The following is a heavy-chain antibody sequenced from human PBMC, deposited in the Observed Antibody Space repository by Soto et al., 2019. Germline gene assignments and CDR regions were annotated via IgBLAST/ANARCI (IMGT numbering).Heavy chain of an antibody. V-gene: IGHV1-58*01. CDR2: IVVGSGNT. J-gene: IGHJ4*02. CDR3: AAEIAYYYDSSGYYRPYYFDY. D-gene: IGHD3-22*01. CDR1: GFTFTSSA. Sequence: SVKVSCKASGFTFTSSAVQWVRQTRGQRLEWIGWIVVGSGNTNYAQKFQERVTITRDMSTSTAYMELSSLRSEDTAVYYCAAEIAYYYDSSGYYRPYYFDYWGQGTLVPVSS.